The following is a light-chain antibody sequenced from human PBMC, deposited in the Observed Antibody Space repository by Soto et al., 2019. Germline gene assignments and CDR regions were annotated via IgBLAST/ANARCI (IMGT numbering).Light chain of an antibody. CDR2: GAS. V-gene: IGKV3-20*01. J-gene: IGKJ5*01. Sequence: EIVLTQSPGTLSLSPGERATLSCRASQSVSSNYLAWYQQKPGQAPRLLIYGASSRATGIPDRISGSGSGTDFTLTISRLEPEDFAVYYCQQYGSSPPITFGQGTRLEIE. CDR3: QQYGSSPPIT. CDR1: QSVSSNY.